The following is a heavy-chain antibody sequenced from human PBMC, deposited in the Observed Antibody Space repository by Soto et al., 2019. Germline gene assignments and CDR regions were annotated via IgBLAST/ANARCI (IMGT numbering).Heavy chain of an antibody. CDR1: GGSFSGYY. J-gene: IGHJ5*02. Sequence: QVQLQQWGAGLLKPSETLSLTCAVYGGSFSGYYWSWIRQPPGKGLEWIGEINHSGSTNYNPSLKSRVTISVDTSKNLFSLKLSSVTAADTAVYYCASVNQPLLRDAPVAGFDPWGQGTLVTVSS. V-gene: IGHV4-34*01. CDR3: ASVNQPLLRDAPVAGFDP. D-gene: IGHD2-15*01. CDR2: INHSGST.